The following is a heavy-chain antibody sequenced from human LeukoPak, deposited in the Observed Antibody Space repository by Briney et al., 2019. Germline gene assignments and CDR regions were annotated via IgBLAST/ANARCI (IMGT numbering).Heavy chain of an antibody. D-gene: IGHD1-14*01. CDR3: GEDPPRRRGETWSDP. J-gene: IGHJ5*02. CDR2: MNPNSGNT. V-gene: IGHV1-8*01. Sequence: ASVKVSCKASGYTFTSYDINWVRQATGQGLEWMGWMNPNSGNTGYAQKFQGRVTMTRNTSISTAYMELSSLRSEDTAVYYCGEDPPRRRGETWSDPWGQGTLSPSPQ. CDR1: GYTFTSYD.